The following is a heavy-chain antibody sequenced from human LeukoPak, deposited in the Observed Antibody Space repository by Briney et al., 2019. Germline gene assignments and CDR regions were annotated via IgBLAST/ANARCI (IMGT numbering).Heavy chain of an antibody. J-gene: IGHJ4*02. CDR3: AKAGQVLWSRTGYFDY. D-gene: IGHD3-10*01. V-gene: IGHV3-23*01. CDR1: GFTFSSYA. CDR2: ISGSGGST. Sequence: GGSLRLSCAASGFTFSSYAMSWVRQAPGKGLECVSAISGSGGSTYYADSVKGRFTISRDNSKNTLYLQMNSLRAEDTAVYYCAKAGQVLWSRTGYFDYWGQGTLVTVSS.